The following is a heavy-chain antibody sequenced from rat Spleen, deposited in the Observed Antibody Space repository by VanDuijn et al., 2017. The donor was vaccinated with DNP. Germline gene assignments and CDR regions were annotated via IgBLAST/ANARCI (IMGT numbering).Heavy chain of an antibody. CDR1: GFTFSYYW. V-gene: IGHV5-27*01. CDR2: ITSGRGST. J-gene: IGHJ2*01. Sequence: EVQLVESGGDLVRPGGSLKLSCAASGFTFSYYWMAWVRQVPGKGLEWIASITSGRGSTSYRDSVKGRFTISRDNAKSILYLQMDSLRSEDTATFYCTTDFERGYWGQGVMVTVSS. CDR3: TTDFERGY. D-gene: IGHD1-11*01.